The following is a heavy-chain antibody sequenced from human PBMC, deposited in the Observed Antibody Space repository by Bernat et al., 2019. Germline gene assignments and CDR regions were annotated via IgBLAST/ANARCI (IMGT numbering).Heavy chain of an antibody. J-gene: IGHJ4*02. CDR2: VSFDGNHK. Sequence: QVQLVESGGGVVQPGRSLSLSCAASGFTFSSYGMHWVRQVPGKGPEWVAVVSFDGNHKYYAESVGGRFIISRDNSKNTLYLQMNSLRPEDTALYYCAKVSGDYARGGFDYWGQGTLVTVYS. D-gene: IGHD4-17*01. CDR1: GFTFSSYG. V-gene: IGHV3-30*18. CDR3: AKVSGDYARGGFDY.